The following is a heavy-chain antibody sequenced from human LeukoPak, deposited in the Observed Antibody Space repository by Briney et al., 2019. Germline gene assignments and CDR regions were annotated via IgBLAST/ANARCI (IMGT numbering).Heavy chain of an antibody. V-gene: IGHV7-4-1*02. D-gene: IGHD3-22*01. CDR3: ARARRHSSGSYWYFDL. CDR2: INTNTGNP. CDR1: GYTFISYA. J-gene: IGHJ2*01. Sequence: ASVKVSCKASGYTFISYALNWVRQAPGQGLEWMGWINTNTGNPTYAQGFTGRFVFSLDTSVSTAYLRITSLKAEDTAVYYCARARRHSSGSYWYFDLWGRGTLVTVSS.